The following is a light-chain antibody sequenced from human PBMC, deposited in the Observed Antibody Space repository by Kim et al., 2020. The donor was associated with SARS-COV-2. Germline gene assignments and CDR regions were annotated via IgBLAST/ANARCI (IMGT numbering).Light chain of an antibody. Sequence: SVALGQTARITCGGNNIVTKNVHWYQQKPGQAPVLVMYRDTNRPSGIPERFSGSNSGNTATLTISRAQAGDEADYYCQVWDNSTWVFGGGTQLTVL. J-gene: IGLJ3*02. V-gene: IGLV3-9*01. CDR3: QVWDNSTWV. CDR1: NIVTKN. CDR2: RDT.